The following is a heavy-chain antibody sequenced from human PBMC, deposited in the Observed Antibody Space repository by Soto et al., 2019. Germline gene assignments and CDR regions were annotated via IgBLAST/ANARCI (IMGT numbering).Heavy chain of an antibody. CDR3: ARDRGIAAAGTGGWFDP. J-gene: IGHJ5*02. D-gene: IGHD6-13*01. CDR1: GGSISSYY. V-gene: IGHV4-59*01. Sequence: PSETLSLTCTVSGGSISSYYWSWIRQPPGNGLEWIGSIYSSGSPNYNRSLKRRVTISVNTSKNQFSRKLSSVTAADTAVYYCARDRGIAAAGTGGWFDPWGQGTLVTVSS. CDR2: IYSSGSP.